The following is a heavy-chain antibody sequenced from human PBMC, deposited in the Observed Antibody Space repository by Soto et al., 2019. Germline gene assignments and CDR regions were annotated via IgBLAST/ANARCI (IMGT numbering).Heavy chain of an antibody. Sequence: QVQLVESGGGVVQPGTSLRLSCVGSGFTFRSYVIHWVRQAPGKGLEWVALTSYDGSNNFYGDSVKGRFTISRHNSRXXXXXXXXXXXXXXXXXXXXXXXXXTGGLDVWGQGTLVSVSS. J-gene: IGHJ4*02. V-gene: IGHV3-30*03. CDR1: GFTFRSYV. CDR2: TSYDGSNN. CDR3: XXXXXTGGLDV. D-gene: IGHD3-16*01.